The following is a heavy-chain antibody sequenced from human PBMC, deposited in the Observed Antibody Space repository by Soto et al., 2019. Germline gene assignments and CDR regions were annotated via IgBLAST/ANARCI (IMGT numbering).Heavy chain of an antibody. Sequence: RSLLPSGAASGSRFSRYAIDWVRPAKGKGLEWVAVISRDGTNKYYVDSVKGRFTISRDNCRNTLYFRMNSLRHEDAAVYYSARPRSGAVADFFDLWGQGTLVTVSS. J-gene: IGHJ4*02. CDR1: GSRFSRYA. CDR3: ARPRSGAVADFFDL. V-gene: IGHV3-30*14. CDR2: ISRDGTNK. D-gene: IGHD3-3*01.